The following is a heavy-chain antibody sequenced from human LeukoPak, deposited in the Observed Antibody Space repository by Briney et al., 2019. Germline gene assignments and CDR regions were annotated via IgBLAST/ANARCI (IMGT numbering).Heavy chain of an antibody. V-gene: IGHV4-61*02. CDR3: ARDVYTAMEPRDWFDP. CDR1: GDSISSGSYY. J-gene: IGHJ5*02. CDR2: IYNSGTT. D-gene: IGHD5-18*01. Sequence: SQTLSLTCTVSGDSISSGSYYGSWMRQPGGKGLEWIGRIYNSGTTNYKPSLKRRLTKSEDTSKHQFSLQLSSVTAADTAVYYCARDVYTAMEPRDWFDPWGQGTLVTVSS.